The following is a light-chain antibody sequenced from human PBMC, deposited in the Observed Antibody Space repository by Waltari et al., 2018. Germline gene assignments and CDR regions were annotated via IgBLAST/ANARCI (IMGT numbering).Light chain of an antibody. CDR3: QQYGNSRYT. Sequence: EIVLTQSPGTLSFSPGERATLSCRASQSVSDNYLAWYQQKPGQPPRVLIYGASSRASGTPDRFSGSGSGTDFTLTISRLEPEDFAVYYCQQYGNSRYTFGQGTKLEIK. V-gene: IGKV3-20*01. CDR2: GAS. CDR1: QSVSDNY. J-gene: IGKJ2*01.